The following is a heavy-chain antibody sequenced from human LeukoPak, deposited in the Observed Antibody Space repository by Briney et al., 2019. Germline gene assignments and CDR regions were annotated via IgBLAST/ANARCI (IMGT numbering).Heavy chain of an antibody. D-gene: IGHD3-22*01. CDR1: GFTFSSYW. J-gene: IGHJ4*02. V-gene: IGHV3-74*01. Sequence: GGSLRLSCAASGFTFSSYWMHWVRQAPGKGLVWVSRINSDGSTTSSADSVKGRVTISRDNAKNTVYLQMNSLRAEDTAVYYCARETSGYYYKSYFDYWGQGTLVTVSS. CDR2: INSDGSTT. CDR3: ARETSGYYYKSYFDY.